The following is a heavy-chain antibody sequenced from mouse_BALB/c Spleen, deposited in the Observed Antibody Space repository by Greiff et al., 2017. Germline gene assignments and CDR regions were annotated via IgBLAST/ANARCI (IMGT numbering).Heavy chain of an antibody. J-gene: IGHJ3*01. CDR2: ISSGGST. V-gene: IGHV5-6-5*01. D-gene: IGHD2-1*01. CDR1: GFTFSSYA. CDR3: ARYYGNYGFAY. Sequence: EVQLVESGGGLVKPGGSLTLSCAASGFTFSSYAMSWVRQTPEKRLEWVASISSGGSTYYPDSVKGRFTISRDNARNILYLQMSSLRSEDTAMYYCARYYGNYGFAYWGQGTLVTVSA.